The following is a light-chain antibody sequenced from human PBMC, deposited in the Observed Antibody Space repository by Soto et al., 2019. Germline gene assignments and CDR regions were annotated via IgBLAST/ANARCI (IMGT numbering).Light chain of an antibody. CDR2: EVN. Sequence: QSALTQPASVSGSPGQSITVSCTGTSSDVGGFYYVSWYQHPPGKAPKLMIFEVNHRPSGVSDRFSGSQSGNTASLTISGLQAEDEADYYCSAYTGRSAAYVFGTGTKLTVL. J-gene: IGLJ1*01. CDR1: SSDVGGFYY. V-gene: IGLV2-14*01. CDR3: SAYTGRSAAYV.